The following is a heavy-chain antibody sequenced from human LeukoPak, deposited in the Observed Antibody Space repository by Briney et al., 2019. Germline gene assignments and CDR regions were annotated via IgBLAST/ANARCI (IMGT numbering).Heavy chain of an antibody. CDR1: GGSISSFY. Sequence: SETLSLTCSVSGGSISSFYWTWIRQPPGKGLEWIGSIYYSGSADYNPSLKSRVTISVDTSKSQFSLRLSSVTAADTAVYFCERGVGANTQFDYWGQGTLVTVSS. J-gene: IGHJ4*02. D-gene: IGHD1-26*01. V-gene: IGHV4-59*08. CDR3: ERGVGANTQFDY. CDR2: IYYSGSA.